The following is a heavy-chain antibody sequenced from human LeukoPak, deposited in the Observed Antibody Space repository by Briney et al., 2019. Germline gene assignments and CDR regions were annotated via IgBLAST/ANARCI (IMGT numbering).Heavy chain of an antibody. CDR3: AEGGLGGYNAVFDH. CDR1: GFTFVGNA. J-gene: IGHJ4*02. Sequence: PGGSLRLSCATSGFTFVGNAMSCVRQAPGKGLEWVSGVSGSVGSSHYADSVKGRFNISVDNSKNTLHLQMNSLRAEDTAVYYCAEGGLGGYNAVFDHWGQGTLVTVSS. CDR2: VSGSVGSS. V-gene: IGHV3-23*01. D-gene: IGHD5-24*01.